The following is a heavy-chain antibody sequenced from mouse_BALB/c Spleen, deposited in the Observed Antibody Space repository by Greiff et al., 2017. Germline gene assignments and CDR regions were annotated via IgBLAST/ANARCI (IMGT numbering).Heavy chain of an antibody. CDR1: GFTFSSFG. Sequence: DVKLVESGGGLVQPGGSRKLSCAASGFTFSSFGMHWVRQAPEKGLEWVAYISSGSSTIYYADTVKGRFTISRDNPKNTLFLQMTSLRSEDTAMYYCARSKGSTMISAWFAYWGQGTLVTVSA. J-gene: IGHJ3*01. CDR2: ISSGSSTI. CDR3: ARSKGSTMISAWFAY. V-gene: IGHV5-17*02. D-gene: IGHD2-4*01.